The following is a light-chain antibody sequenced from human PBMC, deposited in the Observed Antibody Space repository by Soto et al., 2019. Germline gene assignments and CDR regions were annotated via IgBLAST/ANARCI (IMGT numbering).Light chain of an antibody. CDR2: AAS. CDR3: LQDYNLWT. J-gene: IGKJ1*01. V-gene: IGKV1-6*01. Sequence: AIQMTQSSSSLSASVGDRVTITCRASQGIRNDLGWYQQKPGKAPKLLIYAASSLQSGVPSRFSGSGSGTDFTLTISSLQPEDFATYYCLQDYNLWTFGQGTKVDIK. CDR1: QGIRND.